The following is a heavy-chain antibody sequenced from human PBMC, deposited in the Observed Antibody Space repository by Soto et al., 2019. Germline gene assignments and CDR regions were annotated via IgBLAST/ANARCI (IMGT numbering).Heavy chain of an antibody. D-gene: IGHD6-19*01. Sequence: GGSLRLSCAASGFTFSTYAMSWVRQAPGKGLEWVSVISGSGGSSTYYADSVKGRFTISRDNSKNMLYLQMNSLRAEDTAVYYCAKVLSVAPFYFDYSGQGPLVTVSS. V-gene: IGHV3-23*01. CDR2: ISGSGGSST. CDR1: GFTFSTYA. J-gene: IGHJ4*02. CDR3: AKVLSVAPFYFDY.